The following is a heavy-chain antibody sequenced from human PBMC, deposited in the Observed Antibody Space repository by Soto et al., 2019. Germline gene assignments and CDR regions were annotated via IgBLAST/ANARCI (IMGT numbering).Heavy chain of an antibody. V-gene: IGHV1-69*01. CDR2: IIPICGTA. J-gene: IGHJ4*02. CDR1: GGTFSSYA. CDR3: AKSLTYYYDSSGYGSFDY. Sequence: QVQLVQSGAEVKKPGSSVKVSCKASGGTFSSYAISWVRQAPGQGLEWMGGIIPICGTANYAQKFQGRVTLTEDESTSIAYMELSSLRSEDTAVYYCAKSLTYYYDSSGYGSFDYWGQGPLVTVSS. D-gene: IGHD3-22*01.